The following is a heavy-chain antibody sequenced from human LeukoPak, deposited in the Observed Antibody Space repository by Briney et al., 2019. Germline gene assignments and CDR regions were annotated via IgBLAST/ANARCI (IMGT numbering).Heavy chain of an antibody. CDR3: AREPYVSGSYYNY. J-gene: IGHJ4*02. CDR2: ISSSSNYI. D-gene: IGHD3-10*01. CDR1: GFTFSSCT. V-gene: IGHV3-21*01. Sequence: GGSLRLSCAASGFTFSSCTMNWVRQAPGKGLEWVSSISSSSNYIYYADSVKGRSTISRDNAKNSLYLQMNSLRAEDTAVYYCAREPYVSGSYYNYWGQGTLVTVSS.